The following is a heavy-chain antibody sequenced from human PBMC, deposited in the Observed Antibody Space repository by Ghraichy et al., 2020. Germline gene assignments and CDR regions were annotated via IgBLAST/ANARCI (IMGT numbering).Heavy chain of an antibody. D-gene: IGHD5-24*01. CDR2: INRSGSP. CDR1: GGSFSTYY. J-gene: IGHJ5*02. CDR3: ARNQLQNRFDP. V-gene: IGHV4-34*01. Sequence: ETLSLTCVVYGGSFSTYYWSWIRQSPGKGLEWIGEINRSGSPNYNPSLKSRVSISVDTSKNQFSLKLSSLTAADTAVYYCARNQLQNRFDPWGQGTLVTVSS.